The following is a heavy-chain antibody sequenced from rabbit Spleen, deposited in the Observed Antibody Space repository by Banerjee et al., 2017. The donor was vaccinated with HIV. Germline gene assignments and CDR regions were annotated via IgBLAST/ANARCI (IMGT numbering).Heavy chain of an antibody. Sequence: QEQLEESAGGLVQPGGSLTLTCTASGFSISSYYMNWVRQAPGKGLEWVACIYADRSGSTYYANWAKGRFTISRTSSTTVTLQMTSLTAADTATYFCARDLDGVIGWNFGWWGQGTLVTVS. CDR3: ARDLDGVIGWNFGW. V-gene: IGHV1S45*01. J-gene: IGHJ3*01. CDR1: GFSISSYYM. D-gene: IGHD4-1*01. CDR2: IYADRSGST.